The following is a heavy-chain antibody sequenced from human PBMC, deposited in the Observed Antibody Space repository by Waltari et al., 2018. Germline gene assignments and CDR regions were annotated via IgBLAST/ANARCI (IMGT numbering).Heavy chain of an antibody. Sequence: QVQLQESGPGLVKPSETLSLTCTVSGGSISSYYWSWIRQPPGKGLEWIVYIYYSGSTNYNPSLKSRVTISVDTSKNQFSLKLSSVTAADTAVYYCARDYYSGSYSDAFDIWGQGTMVTVSS. V-gene: IGHV4-59*01. CDR1: GGSISSYY. D-gene: IGHD1-26*01. J-gene: IGHJ3*02. CDR3: ARDYYSGSYSDAFDI. CDR2: IYYSGST.